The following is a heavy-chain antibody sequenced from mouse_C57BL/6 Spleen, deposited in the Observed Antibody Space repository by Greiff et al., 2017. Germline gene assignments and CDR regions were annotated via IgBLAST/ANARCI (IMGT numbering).Heavy chain of an antibody. Sequence: KESGAELVRPGASVTLSCKASGYTFTDYEMHWVKQTPVHGLEWIGAIDPETGGTAYNQKFKGKAILTADKSSSTAYMELRSLTSEDSAVYYCTRDDYSFDYWGQGTTLTVSS. J-gene: IGHJ2*01. CDR2: IDPETGGT. CDR3: TRDDYSFDY. CDR1: GYTFTDYE. D-gene: IGHD2-4*01. V-gene: IGHV1-15*01.